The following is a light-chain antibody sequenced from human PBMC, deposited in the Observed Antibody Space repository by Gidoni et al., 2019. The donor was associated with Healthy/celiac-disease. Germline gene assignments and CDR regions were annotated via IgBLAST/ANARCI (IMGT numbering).Light chain of an antibody. V-gene: IGKV3-20*01. CDR3: QQYGSSLIFT. J-gene: IGKJ3*01. Sequence: DIVLTQSPATLSLSPWERATLSCRASQSVSRSYLSWYQQKPGQAPRLLIYGASSRATGIPERFSGSWSGTDFTLTISRLELEDFAVDYCQQYGSSLIFTFGPGTKVDIK. CDR1: QSVSRSY. CDR2: GAS.